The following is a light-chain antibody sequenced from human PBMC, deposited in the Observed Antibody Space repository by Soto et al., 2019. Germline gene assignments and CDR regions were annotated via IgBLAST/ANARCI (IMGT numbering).Light chain of an antibody. V-gene: IGKV2-30*02. J-gene: IGKJ5*01. CDR3: MQGSHWPIT. CDR2: EVS. CDR1: QSPVHSDGIAY. Sequence: VMTQSPLSLPVTLGQPASISCRSNQSPVHSDGIAYFSWFQQRPGRSPRGLIYEVSNRDSGVPARFSGSGSGTDCALKISRVEAEDVGVYYCMQGSHWPITFGQGTRLEIK.